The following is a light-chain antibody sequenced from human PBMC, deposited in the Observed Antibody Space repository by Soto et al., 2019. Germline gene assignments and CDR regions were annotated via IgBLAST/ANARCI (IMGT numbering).Light chain of an antibody. CDR2: RNN. V-gene: IGLV1-47*01. Sequence: QSVLTQPPSASGTPGQWVTISCSGSSSNIGSNYVYWYQQLPGTAPKLLIYRNNQRPSGVPDRFSGSKSGTSASLAISGLRSEDEADYYCAAWDDSLSGPVFGGGTKVTVL. CDR1: SSNIGSNY. CDR3: AAWDDSLSGPV. J-gene: IGLJ2*01.